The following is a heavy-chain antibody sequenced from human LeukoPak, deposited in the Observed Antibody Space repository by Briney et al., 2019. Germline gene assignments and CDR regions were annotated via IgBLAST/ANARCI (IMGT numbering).Heavy chain of an antibody. CDR1: GGSISSGSYY. CDR3: ARGTLGLFRYYYGMDV. CDR2: IYTSGST. Sequence: PSQTLSLTRTVSGGSISSGSYYWSWIRQPAGKGLEWIGRIYTSGSTNYNPSLKSRVTISVDTSKNQFSLKLGSVTAADTAVYYCARGTLGLFRYYYGMDVWGQGTTVTVSS. V-gene: IGHV4-61*02. D-gene: IGHD2/OR15-2a*01. J-gene: IGHJ6*02.